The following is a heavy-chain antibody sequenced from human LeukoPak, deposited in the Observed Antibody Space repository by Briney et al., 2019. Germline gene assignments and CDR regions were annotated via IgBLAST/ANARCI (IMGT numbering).Heavy chain of an antibody. CDR1: GGTFSSYA. J-gene: IGHJ3*02. V-gene: IGHV1-69*04. CDR2: IIPILGIA. D-gene: IGHD6-19*01. Sequence: SVKVSCKASGGTFSSYAISWVRQAPGQGLEWMGRIIPILGIANYAQKFQGRVTITADKSTSTVYMELSSLRSKDTAVYYCASSNRVAGFDAFDIWGQGTMVTVSS. CDR3: ASSNRVAGFDAFDI.